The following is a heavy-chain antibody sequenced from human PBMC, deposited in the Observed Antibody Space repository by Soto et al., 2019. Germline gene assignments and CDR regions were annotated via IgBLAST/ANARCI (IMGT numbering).Heavy chain of an antibody. D-gene: IGHD3-3*01. J-gene: IGHJ4*02. V-gene: IGHV3-23*01. CDR1: GFSFGSYA. CDR2: ISGSDGKP. Sequence: PGGSLRLSCAASGFSFGSYALSWVRQAPGRGLEWVSTISGSDGKPFYADSVKGRFSISRDTSQSTLYLQMNSLRADDTAMYYCARWSYLDYWGQGTRVTVS. CDR3: ARWSYLDY.